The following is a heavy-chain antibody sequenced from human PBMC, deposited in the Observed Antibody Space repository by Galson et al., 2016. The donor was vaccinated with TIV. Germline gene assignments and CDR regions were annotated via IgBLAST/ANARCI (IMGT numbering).Heavy chain of an antibody. CDR3: ARQSENAYDV. V-gene: IGHV5-51*01. Sequence: QSGAEVNKPGESLKISCQSSGYKFNSYWIGWVRQMPGKGPEWMGIIYPGDSDSRKSPSFQGQVTMSVDKSINTAYLQLSSLKASDTAMYYCARQSENAYDVWGQGTLVTVSS. CDR2: IYPGDSDS. J-gene: IGHJ3*01. CDR1: GYKFNSYW.